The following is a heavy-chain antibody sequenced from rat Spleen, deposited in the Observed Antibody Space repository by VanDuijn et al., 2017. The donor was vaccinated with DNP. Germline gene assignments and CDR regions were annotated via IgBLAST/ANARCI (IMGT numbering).Heavy chain of an antibody. V-gene: IGHV5-31*01. CDR2: ITSSGGST. D-gene: IGHD1-12*03. J-gene: IGHJ4*01. CDR1: GFTFNNYW. Sequence: EVQLVESGGDLVQPGRSLKLSCVASGFTFNNYWMTWIRQVPGKGLEWVASITSSGGSTYYPDSVKGRFTISRDNAKNTLYLQMNSLRSEDTATYYCAREGDYYNGYGDALDAWGQGTSVTVSS. CDR3: AREGDYYNGYGDALDA.